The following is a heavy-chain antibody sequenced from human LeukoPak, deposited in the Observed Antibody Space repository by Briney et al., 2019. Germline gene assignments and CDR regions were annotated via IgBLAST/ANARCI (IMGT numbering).Heavy chain of an antibody. CDR3: ARGIGLRQYYYYYMDV. Sequence: ASVKVSCKASGYTFTDYYMHWVRQAPGQGLEWMGWISAYNDHTNYAQKLQGRVTMTTDTTTSTAYMELRSLRSDDTAVYYCARGIGLRQYYYYYMDVWGKGTTVTVSS. CDR1: GYTFTDYY. D-gene: IGHD5-12*01. CDR2: ISAYNDHT. J-gene: IGHJ6*03. V-gene: IGHV1-18*04.